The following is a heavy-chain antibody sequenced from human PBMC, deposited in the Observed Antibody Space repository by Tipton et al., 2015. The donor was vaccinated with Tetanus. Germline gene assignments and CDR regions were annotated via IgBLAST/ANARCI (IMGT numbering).Heavy chain of an antibody. V-gene: IGHV3-23*01. CDR1: GFTFSSYA. J-gene: IGHJ3*02. CDR2: TSGSGGST. Sequence: SLRLSCAASGFTFSSYAMSWVRQAPGKGLEWVSATSGSGGSTYYADSVKGRFTISRDNSKNTLYLQMNSLRAEDTAVYYCAKDGRGYYYDSSEGAFDIWGQGTMVTVSS. D-gene: IGHD3-22*01. CDR3: AKDGRGYYYDSSEGAFDI.